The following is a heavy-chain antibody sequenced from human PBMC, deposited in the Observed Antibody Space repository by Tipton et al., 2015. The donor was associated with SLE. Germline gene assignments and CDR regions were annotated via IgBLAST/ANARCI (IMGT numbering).Heavy chain of an antibody. CDR2: IYYSGST. J-gene: IGHJ3*02. V-gene: IGHV4-39*07. Sequence: TLSLTCTVSGGSISSNNYYWGWIRQPPGKGLEWIGSIYYSGSTYYNPSLNSRVTISVDTSKIQFSLKLSSVTAADTAVYYCARDCSTTSCYFRYGSGPDAFDIWGQGTMVTVSS. D-gene: IGHD2-2*01. CDR3: ARDCSTTSCYFRYGSGPDAFDI. CDR1: GGSISSNNYY.